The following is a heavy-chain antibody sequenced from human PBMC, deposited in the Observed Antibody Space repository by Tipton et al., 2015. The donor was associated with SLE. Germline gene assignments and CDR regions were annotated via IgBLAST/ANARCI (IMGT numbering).Heavy chain of an antibody. CDR1: GFTIHGRA. CDR3: AKDCGNRYYDFWSGYSFLGYGMDV. V-gene: IGHV3-43*01. D-gene: IGHD3-3*01. J-gene: IGHJ6*02. Sequence: SLRLSCAASGFTIHGRAMHWVRQVPGKGLEWVSLIKRDDYETYYADSVKGRFTISRDNSKNSLYLQMNSLRTEDTALYYCAKDCGNRYYDFWSGYSFLGYGMDVWGQGTTVTVSS. CDR2: IKRDDYET.